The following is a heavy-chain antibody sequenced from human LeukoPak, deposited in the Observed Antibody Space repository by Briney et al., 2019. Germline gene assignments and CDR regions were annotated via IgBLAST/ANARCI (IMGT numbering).Heavy chain of an antibody. CDR3: ARDYGDAFDI. D-gene: IGHD4-17*01. CDR2: ISSSGTTI. V-gene: IGHV3-11*01. CDR1: GFTFSWYW. J-gene: IGHJ3*02. Sequence: GVSLRLSCAASGFTFSWYWMSWIRQAPGKGLEWVSYISSSGTTIYYADSVKGRFTISRDNAKNSLYLQVNSLRAEDTAVYYCARDYGDAFDIWGQGTMVTVSS.